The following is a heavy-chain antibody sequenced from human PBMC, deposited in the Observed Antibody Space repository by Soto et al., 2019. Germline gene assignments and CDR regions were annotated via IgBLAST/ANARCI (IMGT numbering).Heavy chain of an antibody. D-gene: IGHD1-26*01. CDR2: ISGSGGST. V-gene: IGHV3-23*01. Sequence: PGGSLRLSCAASGFTFSSYAMSWVRQAPGKGLEWVSAISGSGGSTYYADSVKGRFTISRDNSKNTLYLQMNSLRAEDTDVYYCAKDYAKWAILQGPYSFEYWGQGTLVTVSS. CDR1: GFTFSSYA. CDR3: AKDYAKWAILQGPYSFEY. J-gene: IGHJ4*02.